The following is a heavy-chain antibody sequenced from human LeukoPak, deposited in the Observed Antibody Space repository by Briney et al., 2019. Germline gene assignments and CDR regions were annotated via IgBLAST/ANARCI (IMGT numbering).Heavy chain of an antibody. J-gene: IGHJ3*02. V-gene: IGHV4-59*01. CDR3: AREGEMATALGAFDI. CDR2: IYYSGST. CDR1: GGSISSYH. Sequence: SETLSLTCTVSGGSISSYHWSWIRQPPGKGLEWIGYIYYSGSTNYNPSLKSRVTISETSKNQFSLKLSSVTAADTAVYYCAREGEMATALGAFDIWGQGTMVTVSS. D-gene: IGHD5-24*01.